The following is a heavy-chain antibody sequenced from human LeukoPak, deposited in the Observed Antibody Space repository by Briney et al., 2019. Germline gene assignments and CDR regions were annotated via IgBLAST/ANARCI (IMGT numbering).Heavy chain of an antibody. V-gene: IGHV4-34*01. CDR3: ARDGVPRGMDV. CDR2: INHSGST. CDR1: GGSFSGYY. D-gene: IGHD5-24*01. Sequence: SETLSLTCAVYGGSFSGYYWSWIRQPPGKGPEWIGEINHSGSTNYNPSLKSRVTISVDTSKNQFSLKLSSVTAADTAVYYCARDGVPRGMDVWGKGTTVTVSS. J-gene: IGHJ6*04.